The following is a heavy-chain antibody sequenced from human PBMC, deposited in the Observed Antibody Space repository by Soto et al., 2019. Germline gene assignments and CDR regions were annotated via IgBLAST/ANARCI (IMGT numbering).Heavy chain of an antibody. V-gene: IGHV1-46*01. CDR2: INPSGGST. CDR3: ARDLRDYYGSGSLEAAFDI. Sequence: QVQLVQSGAEVKKPGASVKVSCKASGYTFTSYYMHWVRQAPGQGLEWMGIINPSGGSTSYAQKFQGRVNMTRDTSTSTVYMELSSLGSEDTAVYYCARDLRDYYGSGSLEAAFDIWGQGTMVTVSS. CDR1: GYTFTSYY. J-gene: IGHJ3*02. D-gene: IGHD3-10*01.